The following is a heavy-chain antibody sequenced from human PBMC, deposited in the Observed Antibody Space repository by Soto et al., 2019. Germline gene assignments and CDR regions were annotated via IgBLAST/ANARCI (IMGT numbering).Heavy chain of an antibody. CDR1: GFTFSSYA. J-gene: IGHJ4*02. CDR2: ISGSGGST. V-gene: IGHV3-23*01. CDR3: ASRITIFGVVIIPPHLNAY. Sequence: GGSLRLSCAASGFTFSSYAMSWVRQAPGKGLEWVSAISGSGGSTYYADSVKGRFTISRDNSKNTLYLQMNSLRAEDTAVYYCASRITIFGVVIIPPHLNAYWGQGTLVTVSS. D-gene: IGHD3-3*01.